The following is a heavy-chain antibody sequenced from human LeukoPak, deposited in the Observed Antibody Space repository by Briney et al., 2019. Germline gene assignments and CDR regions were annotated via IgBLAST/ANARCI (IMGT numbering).Heavy chain of an antibody. D-gene: IGHD2-2*01. V-gene: IGHV1-69*05. CDR1: GGTFSSYA. Sequence: SVKVSCKASGGTFSSYAISWVRQAPGQGLEWMGGIIPIFGTANYAQKFQGRVTMTRDTSTSTVYMELSSLRSEDTAVYYCASDVRKVVPAAFDYWGQGTLVTVSS. J-gene: IGHJ4*02. CDR3: ASDVRKVVPAAFDY. CDR2: IIPIFGTA.